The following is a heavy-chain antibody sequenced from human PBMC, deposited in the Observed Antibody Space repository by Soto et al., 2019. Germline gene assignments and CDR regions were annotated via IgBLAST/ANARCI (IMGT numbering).Heavy chain of an antibody. D-gene: IGHD1-26*01. CDR1: GFTVSSNY. J-gene: IGHJ4*02. CDR2: IYSGGST. CDR3: ATFIVGATM. Sequence: GGSLRLSCAVSGFTVSSNYMSWVRQAPGKGLEWVSLIYSGGSTYYADSVKGRFTISRDNSKNTLYLQMNSLRAEDTAVYYCATFIVGATMWGPGTLVTVSS. V-gene: IGHV3-53*01.